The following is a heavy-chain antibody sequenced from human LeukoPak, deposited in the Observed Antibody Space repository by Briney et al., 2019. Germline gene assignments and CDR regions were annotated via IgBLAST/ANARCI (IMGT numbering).Heavy chain of an antibody. J-gene: IGHJ5*02. CDR1: GYTFTSYG. V-gene: IGHV1-18*01. CDR3: ARGRYCSGGSCVPFDP. D-gene: IGHD2-15*01. Sequence: ASVKVSCKASGYTFTSYGISWVRQAPGQGLEWMGWISAYNGNTNYAQKLQGRVTMTTDTSTSTAYMELRSLRSDDTAVHYCARGRYCSGGSCVPFDPWGQGTLVTVSS. CDR2: ISAYNGNT.